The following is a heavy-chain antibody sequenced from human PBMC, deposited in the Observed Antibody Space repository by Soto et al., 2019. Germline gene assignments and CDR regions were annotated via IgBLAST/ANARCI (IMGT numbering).Heavy chain of an antibody. J-gene: IGHJ4*02. D-gene: IGHD2-21*01. CDR2: IRSKANSYAT. V-gene: IGHV3-73*01. CDR3: TRLSDCGDDCSDY. CDR1: GFTFSGST. Sequence: HPGGSLRLSCAASGFTFSGSTMHWVRQASGKGLEWVGRIRSKANSYATAYAASVNGRFTISRDDSKNTASLQMNSLKTEDTAVYYCTRLSDCGDDCSDYWGQGT.